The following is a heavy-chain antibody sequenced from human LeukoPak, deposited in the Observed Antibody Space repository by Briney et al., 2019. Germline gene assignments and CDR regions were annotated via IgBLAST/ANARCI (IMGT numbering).Heavy chain of an antibody. CDR1: GGSISSGSYY. CDR3: ARYGVRPPLNWYFDL. CDR2: IYTSGST. J-gene: IGHJ2*01. D-gene: IGHD1-14*01. V-gene: IGHV4-61*02. Sequence: SETLSLTCTVSGGSISSGSYYWSWIRQPAGKGLEWIGRIYTSGSTNYNPSLKSRVTISVDTSKNQFSLKLSSVTAADTAVYYCARYGVRPPLNWYFDLWGRGTLVTVSS.